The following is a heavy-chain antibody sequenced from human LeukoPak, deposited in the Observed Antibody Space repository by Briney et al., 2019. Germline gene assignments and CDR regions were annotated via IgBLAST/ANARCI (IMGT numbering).Heavy chain of an antibody. CDR3: AKSNSYCSSTSCRSGFDY. J-gene: IGHJ4*02. D-gene: IGHD2-2*01. CDR2: ISWGSSNI. CDR1: GFTFDDYA. V-gene: IGHV3-9*03. Sequence: GGSLRLSCAASGFTFDDYAMHWVRQAPGKGLEWVSGISWGSSNIGYADSVKGRFTISRDNAKNSLYLQMNSLRVEDMALYYCAKSNSYCSSTSCRSGFDYWGQGTLVTVSS.